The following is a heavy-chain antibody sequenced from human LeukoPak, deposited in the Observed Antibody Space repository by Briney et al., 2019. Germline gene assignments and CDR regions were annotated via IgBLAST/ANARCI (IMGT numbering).Heavy chain of an antibody. CDR2: IYYSGST. CDR3: VRHDGRGGATMGAFDS. Sequence: SSETLSLTCTVSGGSISSGGYYWSWIRQHPGKGLEWIGYIYYSGSTYYNPSLDGRVTISLDTSANHFSLQLNSVTAADTAVYYCVRHDGRGGATMGAFDSWGQGSLVTVSS. J-gene: IGHJ5*01. CDR1: GGSISSGGYY. D-gene: IGHD5-12*01. V-gene: IGHV4-39*01.